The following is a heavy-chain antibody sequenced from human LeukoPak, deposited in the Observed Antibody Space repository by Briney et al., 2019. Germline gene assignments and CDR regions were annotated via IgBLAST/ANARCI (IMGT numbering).Heavy chain of an antibody. CDR1: GYTFTSYG. D-gene: IGHD4-17*01. CDR3: ARGPHLDYGDYVFDYYGMDV. Sequence: ASVKVSCKASGYTFTSYGISWVRQAPGQGLEWMGWISAYNGNTNYAQKLQGRVTMTTDTSTSTAYMELRSLRSDDTAVYYCARGPHLDYGDYVFDYYGMDVWGQGTTVTVSS. V-gene: IGHV1-18*01. CDR2: ISAYNGNT. J-gene: IGHJ6*02.